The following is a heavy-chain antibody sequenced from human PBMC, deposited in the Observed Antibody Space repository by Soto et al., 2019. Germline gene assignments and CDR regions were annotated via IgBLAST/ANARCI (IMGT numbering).Heavy chain of an antibody. CDR3: AHRDRASGGLFDY. Sequence: QITMKESGPPLVKPTQTLTLTCSFSGFSLSTEGVAVGWIRQSPRKALECLSVIYWDDDQRSSKSLRSRLTIAKETSKNQVVLTLTNMEPLDTGMYYCAHRDRASGGLFDYWGQGILVTVSS. CDR1: GFSLSTEGVA. CDR2: IYWDDDQ. V-gene: IGHV2-5*02. D-gene: IGHD3-10*01. J-gene: IGHJ4*02.